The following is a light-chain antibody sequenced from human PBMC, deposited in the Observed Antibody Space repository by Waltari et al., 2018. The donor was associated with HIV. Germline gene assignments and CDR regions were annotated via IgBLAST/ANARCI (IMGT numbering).Light chain of an antibody. CDR1: QSISSW. CDR3: QQYNSYPYT. V-gene: IGKV1-5*03. J-gene: IGKJ2*01. Sequence: DIQMTQSPSTLSASVGDRVTITCRASQSISSWLAWYQQKPGKAPKLLIYKASSLESGVPSRFSCSGSGTEFTLTISSLQPDDFATYCCQQYNSYPYTFGQGTKLEIK. CDR2: KAS.